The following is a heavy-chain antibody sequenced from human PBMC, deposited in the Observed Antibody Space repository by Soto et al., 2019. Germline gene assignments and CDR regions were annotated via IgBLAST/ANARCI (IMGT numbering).Heavy chain of an antibody. D-gene: IGHD3-22*01. V-gene: IGHV3-30*18. Sequence: PGGSLRLSCAASGFTFSSYGMHWVRQAPGKGLEWVAVISYDGSNKYYADSVKGRFTISRDNSKNTLYLQMNSLRAEDTAVYYCAKVKLTDSSGYLGPDYWGQGTLVPVSS. CDR1: GFTFSSYG. CDR3: AKVKLTDSSGYLGPDY. CDR2: ISYDGSNK. J-gene: IGHJ4*02.